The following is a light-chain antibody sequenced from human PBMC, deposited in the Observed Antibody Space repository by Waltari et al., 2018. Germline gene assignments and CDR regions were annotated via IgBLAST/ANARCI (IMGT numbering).Light chain of an antibody. CDR3: QQYNSYPLT. CDR1: KSISSW. Sequence: DIQMTQSPSTLSASVGDRVTITCRASKSISSWLAWYQPKPGKAPKLLIYKASSLESGVPSRFSGSGSGTEFTLTISSLQPDDFATYYCQQYNSYPLTFGGGTKVEIK. V-gene: IGKV1-5*03. CDR2: KAS. J-gene: IGKJ4*01.